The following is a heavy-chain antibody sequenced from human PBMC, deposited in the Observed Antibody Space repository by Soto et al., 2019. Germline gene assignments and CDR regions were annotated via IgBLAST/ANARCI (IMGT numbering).Heavy chain of an antibody. CDR2: ISSSGSTI. Sequence: GGSLRLSCAASGFTFSDYYMSWIRQAPGKGLEWVSYISSSGSTIYYADSVKGRFTISRDNAKNSLYLQMNSLRAEDTAVYYCSKQQSSGYSSSWYIVDYWGQGTLVTVSS. CDR1: GFTFSDYY. D-gene: IGHD6-13*01. V-gene: IGHV3-11*01. CDR3: SKQQSSGYSSSWYIVDY. J-gene: IGHJ4*02.